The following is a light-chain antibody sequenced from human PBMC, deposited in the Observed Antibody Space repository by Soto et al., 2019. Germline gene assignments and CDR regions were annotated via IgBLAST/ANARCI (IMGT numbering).Light chain of an antibody. J-gene: IGLJ7*01. CDR2: DVS. Sequence: QSALTQPASVSASPGQSITISCTGTSSDVGGSNFVSWYQQHPGKPPKLIIYDVSKRPSGVPDRFSGSKSGNTASLTISGLQAEDEADYYCCSYAGGYTHAVFGGGTQLTVL. V-gene: IGLV2-11*01. CDR3: CSYAGGYTHAV. CDR1: SSDVGGSNF.